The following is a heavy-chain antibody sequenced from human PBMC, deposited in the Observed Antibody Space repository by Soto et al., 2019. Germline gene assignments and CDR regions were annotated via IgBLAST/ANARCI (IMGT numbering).Heavy chain of an antibody. D-gene: IGHD3-10*01. CDR1: GGTFGSNA. Sequence: QVQLVQSGAEVRRPGSSVKVSCKASGGTFGSNAISWVRQAPGQGLEWMGNIIPILGTTHNARKFQGRVTITADESTNTAYMELSSLTSEDTAVYYCAREGFTFGPGEVRGAFDIWGQGTVVSVSS. J-gene: IGHJ3*02. CDR2: IIPILGTT. V-gene: IGHV1-69*11. CDR3: AREGFTFGPGEVRGAFDI.